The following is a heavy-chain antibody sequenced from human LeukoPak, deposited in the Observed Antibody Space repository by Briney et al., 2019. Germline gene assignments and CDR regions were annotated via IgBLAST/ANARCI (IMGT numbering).Heavy chain of an antibody. D-gene: IGHD4-17*01. Sequence: GGSLRLSCAASGFTFSSYAMSWVRQAPGKGLEWVSAISGSGGSTYYADSVKGRFTISRDNSKNTLYLQMNSLRAEDTAVYYCARDYGGYPNPYYYYYYGMDVWGQGTTVTVSS. CDR1: GFTFSSYA. J-gene: IGHJ6*02. V-gene: IGHV3-23*01. CDR2: ISGSGGST. CDR3: ARDYGGYPNPYYYYYYGMDV.